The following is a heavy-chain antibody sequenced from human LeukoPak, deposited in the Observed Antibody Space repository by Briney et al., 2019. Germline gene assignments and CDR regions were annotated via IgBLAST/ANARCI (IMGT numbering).Heavy chain of an antibody. Sequence: SGTLSLTCAVSGGSISSSNWWSWVRQPPGKGLEWIGEIYHSGSTNYNPSLKSRVTISVDKSKNQFSLKLSSVTAADTAVYYCARVDPRWSIAAAGHFDYWGQGTLVTVSS. CDR1: GGSISSSNW. D-gene: IGHD6-13*01. CDR3: ARVDPRWSIAAAGHFDY. J-gene: IGHJ4*02. V-gene: IGHV4-4*02. CDR2: IYHSGST.